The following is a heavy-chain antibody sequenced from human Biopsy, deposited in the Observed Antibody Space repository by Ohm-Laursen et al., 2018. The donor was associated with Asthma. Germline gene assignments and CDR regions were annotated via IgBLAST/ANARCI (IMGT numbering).Heavy chain of an antibody. D-gene: IGHD6-13*01. CDR2: IYSGGTS. CDR3: ARGYSSNWSHYYFDY. V-gene: IGHV3-53*01. Sequence: SLRLSCAASGFAVSRDHMFWVRQAPGKGLEWVSVIYSGGTSHTADSVRGRFTISRDYSKNPLYLQMHSLRAEDTAVYYCARGYSSNWSHYYFDYWGQGTLVTVSS. J-gene: IGHJ4*02. CDR1: GFAVSRDH.